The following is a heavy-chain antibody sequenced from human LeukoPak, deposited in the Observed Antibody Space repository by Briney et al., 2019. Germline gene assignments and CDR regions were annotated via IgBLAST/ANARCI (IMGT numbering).Heavy chain of an antibody. Sequence: GGSLTLSCAASGFTFSAYGMHWVRQAPGKGLEWAAVIWSDGGKSYNSDSVKGRFTISRDNSKNTPYLQMNSLRADDTAVYYCATDSIGPATDFDYWGQGTLVTVSS. V-gene: IGHV3-33*01. CDR1: GFTFSAYG. CDR2: IWSDGGKS. CDR3: ATDSIGPATDFDY. D-gene: IGHD2-2*01. J-gene: IGHJ4*02.